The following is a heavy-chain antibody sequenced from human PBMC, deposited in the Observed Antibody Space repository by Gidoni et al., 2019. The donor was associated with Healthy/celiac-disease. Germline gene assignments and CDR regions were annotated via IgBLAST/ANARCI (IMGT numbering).Heavy chain of an antibody. CDR1: GFPFSSYA. CDR2: ISGSGVST. Sequence: EVQLLESGGGLVQQGGSLRLSCAASGFPFSSYAMSWVRQAPGQGREWVSAISGSGVSTYYADSVKGRFTISRDNSKNTLYLQMNSLRAEDTAVYYCAKAGKTTFPYYFDYWGQGTLVTVSS. J-gene: IGHJ4*02. V-gene: IGHV3-23*01. CDR3: AKAGKTTFPYYFDY. D-gene: IGHD1-1*01.